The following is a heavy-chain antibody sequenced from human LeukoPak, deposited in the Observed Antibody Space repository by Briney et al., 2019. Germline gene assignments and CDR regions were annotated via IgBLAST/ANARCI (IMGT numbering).Heavy chain of an antibody. J-gene: IGHJ4*02. CDR1: GFTFSSYG. Sequence: PGGSLRLSCAASGFTFSSYGMHWVRQAPGKGLEWVAVISYDGSNKYYADSVKGRFTISRDNSKNTLYLQMNSLRAEDTAVYYCAKPMTLSRYAYFDYWGQGTLVTVSS. D-gene: IGHD2-8*01. CDR3: AKPMTLSRYAYFDY. CDR2: ISYDGSNK. V-gene: IGHV3-30*18.